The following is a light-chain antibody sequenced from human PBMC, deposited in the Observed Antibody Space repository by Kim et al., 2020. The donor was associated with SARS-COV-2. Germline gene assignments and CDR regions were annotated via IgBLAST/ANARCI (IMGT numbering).Light chain of an antibody. CDR1: QRIGGQ. J-gene: IGKJ4*01. Sequence: LSPGEGATLFCRASQRIGGQLGWYQQKPGQAPRLLIFDTSNRAAGIPARFSGSGSETDFALTINSLEPEDFAIYFCQQRADWPLTFGGGTKVDIK. CDR2: DTS. CDR3: QQRADWPLT. V-gene: IGKV3-11*01.